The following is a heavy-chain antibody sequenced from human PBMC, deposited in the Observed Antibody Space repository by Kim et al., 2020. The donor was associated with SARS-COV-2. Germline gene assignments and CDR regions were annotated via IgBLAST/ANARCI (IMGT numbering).Heavy chain of an antibody. V-gene: IGHV1-46*01. CDR2: INPSGGST. J-gene: IGHJ4*02. CDR1: GYTFTSYY. Sequence: ASVKVSCKASGYTFTSYYMHWVRQAPGQGLAWMGIINPSGGSTSYAQKLQGRVTMTRDTSTSTVYMELSSLRSEDMAVYYCARDGVRYNWNGGFAYWGQGTLVTVSS. CDR3: ARDGVRYNWNGGFAY. D-gene: IGHD1-20*01.